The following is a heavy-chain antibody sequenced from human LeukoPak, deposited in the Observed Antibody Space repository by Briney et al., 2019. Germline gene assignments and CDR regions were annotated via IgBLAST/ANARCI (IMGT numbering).Heavy chain of an antibody. CDR2: IKQDGSEK. CDR1: GFTFSSYW. J-gene: IGHJ5*02. D-gene: IGHD2-2*01. V-gene: IGHV3-7*01. Sequence: PGGSLRLSCAASGFTFSSYWMSWVRQAPGKGLEWVANIKQDGSEKYYVDSVKGRFTISRDNAKNSLYLQMNSLRAEDTTVYYCARDRVVPAAMHWFDPWGQGTLVTVSS. CDR3: ARDRVVPAAMHWFDP.